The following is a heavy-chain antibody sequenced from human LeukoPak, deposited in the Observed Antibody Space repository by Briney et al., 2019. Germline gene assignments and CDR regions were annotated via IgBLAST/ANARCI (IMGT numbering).Heavy chain of an antibody. CDR3: ATAYYYDSSGYYRYYFDY. Sequence: ASVKVSCKTSGYPFTSYYIHWVRQAPGKGLEWMGGFDPEDGETIYAQKFQGRVTMTEDTSTDTAYMELSSLRSEDTAVYYCATAYYYDSSGYYRYYFDYWGQGTLVTVSS. J-gene: IGHJ4*02. D-gene: IGHD3-22*01. CDR1: GYPFTSYY. CDR2: FDPEDGET. V-gene: IGHV1-24*01.